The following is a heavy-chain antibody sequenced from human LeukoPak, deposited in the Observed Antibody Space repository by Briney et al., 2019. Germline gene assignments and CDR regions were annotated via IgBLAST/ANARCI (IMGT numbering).Heavy chain of an antibody. Sequence: GGSLRLSCAASGFTFSSYGMHWVRQAPGKGLEWVAFIRYDGSNKYYADSVKGRFTISRDNSKNTLYLQMNSLRAEDTAAYYCAKDIAVAGYYFDYWGQGTLVTVSS. CDR2: IRYDGSNK. CDR3: AKDIAVAGYYFDY. V-gene: IGHV3-30*02. D-gene: IGHD6-19*01. J-gene: IGHJ4*02. CDR1: GFTFSSYG.